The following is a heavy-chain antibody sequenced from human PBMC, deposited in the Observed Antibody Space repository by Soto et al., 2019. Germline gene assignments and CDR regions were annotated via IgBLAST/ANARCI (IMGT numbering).Heavy chain of an antibody. CDR3: ARVGSRGWPPDY. Sequence: SETLSLTCTVSGGSISGHYWIWIRQSPGKGLEWIGYICYSGSTNYNRSLKSRVTLSADKSKNQFSLRLSSVTAADTVVYYCARVGSRGWPPDYWGQGTLVTVSS. V-gene: IGHV4-59*11. D-gene: IGHD6-19*01. J-gene: IGHJ4*02. CDR1: GGSISGHY. CDR2: ICYSGST.